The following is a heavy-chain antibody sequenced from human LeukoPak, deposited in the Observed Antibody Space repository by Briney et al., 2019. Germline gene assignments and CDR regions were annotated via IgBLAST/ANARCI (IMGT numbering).Heavy chain of an antibody. Sequence: ASVKVSCTASGYTFTGYYMHWVRQAPGQGLEWMGWINPNSGGTNYAQKFQGRVTMTRDTSISTAYMELSRLRSDDTAVYYCARGGVLRYFDWSRPWGQGTLRTVSS. CDR2: INPNSGGT. D-gene: IGHD3-9*01. CDR1: GYTFTGYY. J-gene: IGHJ5*02. V-gene: IGHV1-2*02. CDR3: ARGGVLRYFDWSRP.